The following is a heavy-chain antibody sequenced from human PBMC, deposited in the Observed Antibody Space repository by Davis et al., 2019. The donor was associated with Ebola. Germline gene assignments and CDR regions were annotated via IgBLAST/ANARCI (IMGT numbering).Heavy chain of an antibody. J-gene: IGHJ4*02. CDR2: ISTSGSTI. V-gene: IGHV3-48*01. CDR3: AKGVVISPIDY. D-gene: IGHD3-3*01. Sequence: GGSLRLSCAASGFTFSSYNMNWVRQTPGKGLEWVSYISTSGSTIYYADSVKGRFTISRDNAKNSLYLQMNSLRAEDTAVYYCAKGVVISPIDYWGQGTLVTVSS. CDR1: GFTFSSYN.